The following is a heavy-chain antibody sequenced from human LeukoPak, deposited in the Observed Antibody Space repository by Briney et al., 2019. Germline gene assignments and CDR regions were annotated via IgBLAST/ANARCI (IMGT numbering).Heavy chain of an antibody. D-gene: IGHD2-15*01. J-gene: IGHJ6*02. Sequence: PGGSLRLSCAASGFTFSNYGMHWVRQAPGKGLEWVAVISYDESDKYYADSVKGRFTISRDNSKNTLYLKMKSLRPEDTAVYYCAKGVVAATNAAYYGMDVWGQGTTVTVSS. CDR1: GFTFSNYG. V-gene: IGHV3-30*18. CDR2: ISYDESDK. CDR3: AKGVVAATNAAYYGMDV.